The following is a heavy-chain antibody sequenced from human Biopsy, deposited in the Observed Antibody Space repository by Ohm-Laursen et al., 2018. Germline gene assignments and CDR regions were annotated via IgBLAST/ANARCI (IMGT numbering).Heavy chain of an antibody. Sequence: SDTLSLTCTVSGGSLSSYYWSWIRQPAGKGLEWIGRIYSSGSTNYNPSLKSRVTLSMDTSKRQFSLKLSSVTAADTAVYYCARMDCSGGSCHYYSYGMDVWGQGTTVTVSS. V-gene: IGHV4-4*07. D-gene: IGHD2-15*01. J-gene: IGHJ6*02. CDR3: ARMDCSGGSCHYYSYGMDV. CDR1: GGSLSSYY. CDR2: IYSSGST.